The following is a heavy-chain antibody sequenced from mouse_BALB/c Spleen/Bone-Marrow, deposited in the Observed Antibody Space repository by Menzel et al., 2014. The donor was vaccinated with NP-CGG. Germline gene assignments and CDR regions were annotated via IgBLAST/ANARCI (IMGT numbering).Heavy chain of an antibody. CDR2: INPDSSTI. V-gene: IGHV4-1*02. Sequence: EVKLVESGGGLVQPGGSLKLSCAASGFDFSRYWMSWVRQAPGKGLEWIGEINPDSSTINYTPPLKDKFIISRDNAKNMLYLQMSKVRSEDTALYYCARQGYYGYSDYWGQGTTLTVSS. CDR3: ARQGYYGYSDY. D-gene: IGHD1-2*01. CDR1: GFDFSRYW. J-gene: IGHJ2*01.